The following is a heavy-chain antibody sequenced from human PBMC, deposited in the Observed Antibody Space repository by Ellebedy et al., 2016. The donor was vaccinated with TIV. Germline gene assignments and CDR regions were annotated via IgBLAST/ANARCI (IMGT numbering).Heavy chain of an antibody. CDR2: IYYSGST. V-gene: IGHV4-59*01. CDR1: GGSISSYY. CDR3: ARGEAGYYDILTGYPPDAFDI. Sequence: SETLSLXXTVSGGSISSYYWSWIRQPPGKGLEWIGYIYYSGSTNYNPSLKSRVTISVDTSKNQFSLKLSSVTAADTAVYYCARGEAGYYDILTGYPPDAFDIWGQGTMVNVSS. D-gene: IGHD3-9*01. J-gene: IGHJ3*02.